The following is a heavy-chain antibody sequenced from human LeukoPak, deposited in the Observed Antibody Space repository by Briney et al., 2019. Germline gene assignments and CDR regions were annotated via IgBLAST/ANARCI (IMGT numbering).Heavy chain of an antibody. CDR2: IYHSGNT. J-gene: IGHJ4*02. Sequence: SSETLSLTCTVSGGSVSSGSSFWSWIRQPPGKGLEWIVYIYHSGNTNYNPSLKSRVTISVDTSKSQLSLKLNSVTAADTAVYYCARDRNYYDSSGYYFANWGQGTLVTVSS. D-gene: IGHD3-22*01. V-gene: IGHV4-61*01. CDR1: GGSVSSGSSF. CDR3: ARDRNYYDSSGYYFAN.